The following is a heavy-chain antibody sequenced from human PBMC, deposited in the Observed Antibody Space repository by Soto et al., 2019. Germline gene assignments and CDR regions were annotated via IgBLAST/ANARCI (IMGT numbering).Heavy chain of an antibody. CDR3: TREAAAAGFDY. J-gene: IGHJ4*02. V-gene: IGHV1-46*01. D-gene: IGHD6-13*01. CDR1: GYSFITFY. Sequence: QVQLVQSGAELKKPGASVKISCKASGYSFITFYIHWVRQAPGQGLEWMGIINHSGGVTGHAQKFQGRVSMTRDTSTSTVYMELSSLRSDDTAVYFCTREAAAAGFDYWGQGTLVAVSS. CDR2: INHSGGVT.